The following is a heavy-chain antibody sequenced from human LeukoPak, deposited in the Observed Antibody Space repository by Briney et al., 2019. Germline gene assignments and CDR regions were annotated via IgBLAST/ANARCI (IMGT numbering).Heavy chain of an antibody. Sequence: SETLSPTCAVYGGSFSGYYWSWIRQPPGKGLEWIGEINHSGSTNYNPSLKSRVTISVDTSKNQFSLKLSSVTAADTAVYYCARGQVNYYYGSGSYYKDWGQGTLVTVSS. CDR2: INHSGST. V-gene: IGHV4-34*01. D-gene: IGHD3-10*01. J-gene: IGHJ4*02. CDR3: ARGQVNYYYGSGSYYKD. CDR1: GGSFSGYY.